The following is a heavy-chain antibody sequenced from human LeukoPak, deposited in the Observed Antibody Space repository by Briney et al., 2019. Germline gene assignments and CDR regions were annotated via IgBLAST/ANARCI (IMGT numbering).Heavy chain of an antibody. CDR1: GFTFSTYS. J-gene: IGHJ4*02. Sequence: GGSLRLSCAASGFTFSTYSMHWVRQAPGKGLEWVAVMSYDGSNIYYADSVKGRFTISRDNSKNTLYLQMSSLRAEDTAIYYCARVYSSGWPLPFEYWGQGTLVTVSS. D-gene: IGHD6-19*01. CDR2: MSYDGSNI. V-gene: IGHV3-30-3*01. CDR3: ARVYSSGWPLPFEY.